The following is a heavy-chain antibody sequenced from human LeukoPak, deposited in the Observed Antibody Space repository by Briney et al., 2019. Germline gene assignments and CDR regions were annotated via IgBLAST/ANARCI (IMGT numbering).Heavy chain of an antibody. D-gene: IGHD3-22*01. V-gene: IGHV4-59*01. J-gene: IGHJ5*02. Sequence: SETLSLTCTVSGGSISSYYWSWIRQPPGKGLEWIGYIYYSGSTNYNPSLKSRVTISVDTSKNQFSLKLSSVTAADTAVYYCASCYYYDSSGYYSYSWFDPWGQGTLVTVSS. CDR2: IYYSGST. CDR3: ASCYYYDSSGYYSYSWFDP. CDR1: GGSISSYY.